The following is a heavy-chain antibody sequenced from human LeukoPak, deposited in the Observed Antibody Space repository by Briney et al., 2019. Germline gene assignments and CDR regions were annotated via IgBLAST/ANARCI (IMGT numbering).Heavy chain of an antibody. J-gene: IGHJ5*02. CDR1: GYSFADYY. D-gene: IGHD2-21*01. CDR2: INPDSGGT. Sequence: ASVKVSCKTSGYSFADYYMHWVRQAPGQGLEWMGWINPDSGGTSSAQKFQGRVTMTRDTSITTVYMEVSWLTSDDTAIYYCARADRLDGGPYLIGPWGQGTLVTVSS. V-gene: IGHV1-2*02. CDR3: ARADRLDGGPYLIGP.